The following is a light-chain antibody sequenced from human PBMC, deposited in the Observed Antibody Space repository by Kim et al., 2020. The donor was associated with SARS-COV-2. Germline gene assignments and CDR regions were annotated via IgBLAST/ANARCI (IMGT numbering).Light chain of an antibody. V-gene: IGLV1-36*01. Sequence: QSVLTQPPSVSAAPRQSVTISCSGSRSNIGNHAVNWYQQLPGKAPKLLIYYDDLLPSGVSDRFSGSKSGTSASLAISGLQSEDEADYYCAAWDDNLNARLFGGGTQLTVL. J-gene: IGLJ3*02. CDR3: AAWDDNLNARL. CDR2: YDD. CDR1: RSNIGNHA.